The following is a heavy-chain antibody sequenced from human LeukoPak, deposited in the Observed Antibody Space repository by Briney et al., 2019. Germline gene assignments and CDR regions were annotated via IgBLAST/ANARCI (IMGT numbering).Heavy chain of an antibody. CDR1: GYTFTGYY. CDR2: ISPNSGGT. J-gene: IGHJ4*02. Sequence: ASVKVSCKASGYTFTGYYMFWVRQAPGQGLEWMGWISPNSGGTSYAQDFEGRVTMTRDTSIGTAYMELSGLRSDDTAVYYCARGASAGGVLPSCYWGQGTLVTVSS. D-gene: IGHD3-16*01. CDR3: ARGASAGGVLPSCY. V-gene: IGHV1-2*02.